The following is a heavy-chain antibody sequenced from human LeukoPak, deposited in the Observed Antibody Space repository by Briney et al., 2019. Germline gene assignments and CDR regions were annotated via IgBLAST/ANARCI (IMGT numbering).Heavy chain of an antibody. J-gene: IGHJ4*02. Sequence: PGGSLRLSCAASGFTFSSYAMSWVRQAPGKGLEWVSAISGSGGSTYYADSVKGRFTISRDNSKNTLYLQMNSLRAEDTAVYYCAKFPTYYYDSSGCSYFDYWGQGTLVTVSS. CDR2: ISGSGGST. V-gene: IGHV3-23*01. CDR1: GFTFSSYA. CDR3: AKFPTYYYDSSGCSYFDY. D-gene: IGHD3-22*01.